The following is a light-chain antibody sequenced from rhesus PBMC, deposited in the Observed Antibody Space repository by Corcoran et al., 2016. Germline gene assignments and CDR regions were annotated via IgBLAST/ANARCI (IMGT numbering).Light chain of an antibody. CDR3: QQHNSHPLT. V-gene: IGKV1-44*03. Sequence: DIQMTQSPSSLSASVGDRVTITCRASQTISSYLAWYQQKPGKVPKLLIYAASTLQSGVPSRFSGSGPGTDFTLTISSLQPEDFATYYCQQHNSHPLTFGGGTKVELK. CDR2: AAS. J-gene: IGKJ4*01. CDR1: QTISSY.